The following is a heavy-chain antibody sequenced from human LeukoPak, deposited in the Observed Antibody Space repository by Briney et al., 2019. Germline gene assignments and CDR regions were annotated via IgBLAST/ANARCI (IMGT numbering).Heavy chain of an antibody. D-gene: IGHD6-25*01. Sequence: PGGSLRLSCAASGFTFSGSAIHWVRQAPGKGLEWVGHIRSKANNYATACAASVKGRFIISRDDSKNTAYLQMNSLKTEDTAVYYCTRHESAIDYWGQGTLVTVSS. CDR3: TRHESAIDY. CDR2: IRSKANNYAT. V-gene: IGHV3-73*01. J-gene: IGHJ4*02. CDR1: GFTFSGSA.